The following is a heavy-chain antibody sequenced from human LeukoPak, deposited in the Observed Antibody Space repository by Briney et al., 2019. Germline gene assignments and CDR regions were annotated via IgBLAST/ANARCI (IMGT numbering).Heavy chain of an antibody. CDR3: ARLHSPDTAMVMESYYFDY. CDR2: IYTSGST. J-gene: IGHJ4*02. V-gene: IGHV4-4*09. CDR1: GGSISSYY. D-gene: IGHD5-18*01. Sequence: SETLSLTCTVSGGSISSYYWSWIRQPPGKGLEWIGYIYTSGSTNYNPSLKSRVTISVDTSKNQFSLKLSSVTAADTAVYYCARLHSPDTAMVMESYYFDYWGQGTLVTVSS.